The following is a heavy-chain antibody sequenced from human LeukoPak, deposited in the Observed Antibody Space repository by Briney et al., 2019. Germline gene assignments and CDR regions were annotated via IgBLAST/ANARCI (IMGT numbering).Heavy chain of an antibody. V-gene: IGHV5-51*01. Sequence: VESLKISCKGSGYSFTSYWIGWVRQMPGKGLEWMGIIYPGDSDTRYSPSSQGQVTISADKSISTAYLQWSSLKASDTAMYYCARRLITMVRGVIYNYGMDVWGQGTTVTVSS. CDR3: ARRLITMVRGVIYNYGMDV. CDR2: IYPGDSDT. CDR1: GYSFTSYW. J-gene: IGHJ6*02. D-gene: IGHD3-10*01.